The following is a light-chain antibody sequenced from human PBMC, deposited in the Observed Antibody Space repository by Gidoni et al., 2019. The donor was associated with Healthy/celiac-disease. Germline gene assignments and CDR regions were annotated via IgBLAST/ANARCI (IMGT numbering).Light chain of an antibody. J-gene: IGKJ2*01. V-gene: IGKV2-28*01. CDR1: QSLLHSNGYNY. CDR2: LGS. CDR3: MQALQTPDT. Sequence: DIVMTQSPLSLPVTPGEPAYISCRSSQSLLHSNGYNYLDWYLQKPGQSPQLLIYLGSNRASGVPDRFSGIGSGTDFTLKISRVEAEDVGVYYCMQALQTPDTFXXXPKLEIK.